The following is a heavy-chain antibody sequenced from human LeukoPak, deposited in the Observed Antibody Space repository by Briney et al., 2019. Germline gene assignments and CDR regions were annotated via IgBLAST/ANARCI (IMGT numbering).Heavy chain of an antibody. V-gene: IGHV3-23*01. J-gene: IGHJ4*02. CDR2: IMSRGGST. CDR3: AKGRDGYKTYYFDS. CDR1: GFTFSLYA. Sequence: GGSLRLPCAASGFTFSLYAMRWVRQAPGKGLEWVSSIMSRGGSTYYADSVKGRFTISRDNSKNTLYLQMNSLRAEDTAVYYCAKGRDGYKTYYFDSWGQGTLVTVSS. D-gene: IGHD5-24*01.